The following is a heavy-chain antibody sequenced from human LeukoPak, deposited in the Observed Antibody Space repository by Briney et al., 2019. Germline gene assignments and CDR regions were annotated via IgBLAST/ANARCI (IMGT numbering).Heavy chain of an antibody. CDR2: IWYDGSNK. CDR1: GFTFSSYG. CDR3: ARDRAAADLDF. V-gene: IGHV3-33*01. Sequence: GRSLRLSCAASGFTFSSYGMHWVRQAPGKGLEWVAVIWYDGSNKFYADSVKGRFTISRDNSKNTLYLQMNSLRAEDTAVYYCARDRAAADLDFWGQGTLVTVSS. J-gene: IGHJ4*02. D-gene: IGHD6-13*01.